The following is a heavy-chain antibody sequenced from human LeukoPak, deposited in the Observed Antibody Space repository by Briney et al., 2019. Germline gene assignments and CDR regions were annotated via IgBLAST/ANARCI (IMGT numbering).Heavy chain of an antibody. Sequence: GSSVKVSCKASGGTFSSYAISWVRQAPGQGLEWMGIINPSGGSTSYAQKFQGRVTMTRDTSTSTVYMELSSLRSEDTAVYYCASGYSYGNFDYWGQGTLVTVSS. J-gene: IGHJ4*02. D-gene: IGHD5-18*01. CDR3: ASGYSYGNFDY. CDR1: GGTFSSYA. V-gene: IGHV1-46*01. CDR2: INPSGGST.